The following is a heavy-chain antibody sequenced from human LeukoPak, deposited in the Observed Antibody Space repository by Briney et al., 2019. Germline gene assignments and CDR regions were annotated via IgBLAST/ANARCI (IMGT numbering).Heavy chain of an antibody. V-gene: IGHV3-43*01. CDR2: ISWDESTT. Sequence: SGGSLRLSCAASGLSIGDNSMHWVRQAPGKGLEWVSLISWDESTTYYSDSVKGRFTVSRDSSKNSLHLRMNSLRTEDTALYYCARGPNRWWVVSRNWGMDVWGQGTTVTVSS. D-gene: IGHD2-15*01. CDR1: GLSIGDNS. CDR3: ARGPNRWWVVSRNWGMDV. J-gene: IGHJ6*02.